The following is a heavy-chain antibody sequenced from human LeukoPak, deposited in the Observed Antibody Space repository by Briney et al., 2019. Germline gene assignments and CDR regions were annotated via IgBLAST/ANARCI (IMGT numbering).Heavy chain of an antibody. CDR3: ATEGSGWVFDY. CDR2: FDPEDGET. V-gene: IGHV1-24*01. CDR1: GGTFSSYA. Sequence: ASVKVSCKASGGTFSSYAISWARQAPGKGLEWMGGFDPEDGETIYAQKFQGRVTMTEDTSTDTAYMELSSLRSEGTAVYYCATEGSGWVFDYWGQGALVTVSS. D-gene: IGHD6-19*01. J-gene: IGHJ4*02.